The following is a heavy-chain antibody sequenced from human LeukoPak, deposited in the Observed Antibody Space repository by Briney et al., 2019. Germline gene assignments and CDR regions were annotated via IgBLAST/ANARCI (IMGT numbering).Heavy chain of an antibody. CDR1: GNDFTNYW. Sequence: GESLKISCKGSGNDFTNYWIGWVRPMPGGSLEWIGXXXXSDSDTKYSPSXXGQVNISADKYISTAYLPWSGLKASDTAMYYXXXXXXXDINGXXXXIDQWGQGTLVTVSS. V-gene: IGHV5-51*01. CDR3: XXXXXXDINGXXXXIDQ. J-gene: IGHJ4*02. CDR2: XXXSDSDT. D-gene: IGHD2-15*01.